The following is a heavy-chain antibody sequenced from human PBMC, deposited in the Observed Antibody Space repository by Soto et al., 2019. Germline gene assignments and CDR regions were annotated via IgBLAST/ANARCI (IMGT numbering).Heavy chain of an antibody. D-gene: IGHD2-21*01. Sequence: SETLSLTCAVSGGSISSGGYSWSWIRQQPGKGLEWIGYIYYSGSTNYNPSLKSRVTISVDRSKNQFSLKLSSVTAADTAVYYCARGNVVAIDYWGQGTLVTVSS. CDR1: GGSISSGGYS. CDR2: IYYSGST. CDR3: ARGNVVAIDY. V-gene: IGHV4-30-2*01. J-gene: IGHJ4*02.